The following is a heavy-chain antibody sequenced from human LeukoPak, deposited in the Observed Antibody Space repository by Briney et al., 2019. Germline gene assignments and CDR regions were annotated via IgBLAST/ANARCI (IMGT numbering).Heavy chain of an antibody. Sequence: PGGSLRLSCAASGFTFSSYAMHWVRQAPGKGLEWVSTISGSGGSTYYADSVKGRFSISRDNSKNTLYLHMNSLRAEDTAVYYCAKVPYSSGWYYFDYWGQGTLVTVSS. V-gene: IGHV3-23*01. J-gene: IGHJ4*02. CDR3: AKVPYSSGWYYFDY. D-gene: IGHD6-19*01. CDR2: ISGSGGST. CDR1: GFTFSSYA.